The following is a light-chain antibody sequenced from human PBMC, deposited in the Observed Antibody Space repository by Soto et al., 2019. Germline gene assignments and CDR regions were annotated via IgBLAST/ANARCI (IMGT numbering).Light chain of an antibody. V-gene: IGKV3-20*01. Sequence: VLTQSPGTLSLSPGERASLSCRASQSVRSSSLAWYQQKPGQPPRLLIYGASSRATGIPDRFSGSGSGTDFTLTIRRLERQDFAVYFCQQYGVSPYTDLWTFVPGTQVEIK. CDR1: QSVRSSS. CDR2: GAS. CDR3: QQYGVSPYTDLWT. J-gene: IGKJ1*01.